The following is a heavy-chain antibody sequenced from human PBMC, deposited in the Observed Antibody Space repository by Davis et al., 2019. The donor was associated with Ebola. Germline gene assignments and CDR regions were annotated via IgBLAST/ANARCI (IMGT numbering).Heavy chain of an antibody. CDR1: GFTFSSYA. Sequence: GESLKISCAASGFTFSSYAMHWVRQAPGKGLEYVSAISSNGGSTYYANSVKGRFTISRDNSKNTLYLQMGSLRAEDMAVYYCARGRYSSSSVYFDYWGQGTLVTVSS. CDR2: ISSNGGST. CDR3: ARGRYSSSSVYFDY. D-gene: IGHD6-6*01. V-gene: IGHV3-64*01. J-gene: IGHJ4*02.